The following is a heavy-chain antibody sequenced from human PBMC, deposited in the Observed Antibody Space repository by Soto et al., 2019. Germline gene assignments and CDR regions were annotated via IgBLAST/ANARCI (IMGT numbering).Heavy chain of an antibody. J-gene: IGHJ4*02. Sequence: SVKVSCKASGGTFSSYAISWVRQAPGQGLEWMGGIIPIFGTANYAQKLQGRVTMTTDTSTSTAYMELRSLRSDDTAVYYCASRGYYDSSGYRYWGQGTLVTVSS. CDR2: IIPIFGTA. V-gene: IGHV1-69*05. CDR3: ASRGYYDSSGYRY. D-gene: IGHD3-22*01. CDR1: GGTFSSYA.